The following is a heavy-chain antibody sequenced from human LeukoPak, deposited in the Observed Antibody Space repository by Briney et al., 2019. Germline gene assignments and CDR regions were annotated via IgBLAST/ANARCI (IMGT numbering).Heavy chain of an antibody. CDR1: GDSISSYY. Sequence: SETLSLTCTVSGDSISSYYWSWIRQPPGKGLEWIGYIYYNGNSNYNPSLKSRVTISVDTSKNQFSLKLSSVTAADTAVYYCARGVRSGDYYYYYMDVWGKGTTVTVSS. CDR3: ARGVRSGDYYYYYMDV. J-gene: IGHJ6*03. V-gene: IGHV4-59*08. CDR2: IYYNGNS. D-gene: IGHD3-10*01.